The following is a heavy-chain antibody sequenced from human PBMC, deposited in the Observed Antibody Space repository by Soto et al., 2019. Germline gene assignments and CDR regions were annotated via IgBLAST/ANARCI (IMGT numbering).Heavy chain of an antibody. CDR3: ARVKAYGGYASAVFQD. Sequence: EVQLVESGGGLVQPGGSLRLSCAASGFTFSSYSMNWVRQPPGKGLEWVSYISSTGDSIQEADSAKGRFTISRDNAKNSLYLQMNSLGAEDTAVYYCARVKAYGGYASAVFQDWGQGTLVAVSS. CDR1: GFTFSSYS. D-gene: IGHD4-17*01. J-gene: IGHJ1*01. CDR2: ISSTGDSI. V-gene: IGHV3-48*01.